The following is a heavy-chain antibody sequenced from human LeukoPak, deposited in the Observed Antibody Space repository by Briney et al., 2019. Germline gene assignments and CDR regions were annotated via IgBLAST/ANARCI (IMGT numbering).Heavy chain of an antibody. CDR2: IHHSGNT. CDR3: ARHEGSYYDKSGYTFDR. Sequence: SDTLSLTCTVSGGSVNRGSFYWAWVRQPPGRGLEWLGGIHHSGNTYYNPSLKDRITISINTSQNQFSLNLSSVTATDRAVYYCARHEGSYYDKSGYTFDRWGQGTLVIVSS. J-gene: IGHJ4*02. V-gene: IGHV4-39*01. D-gene: IGHD3-22*01. CDR1: GGSVNRGSFY.